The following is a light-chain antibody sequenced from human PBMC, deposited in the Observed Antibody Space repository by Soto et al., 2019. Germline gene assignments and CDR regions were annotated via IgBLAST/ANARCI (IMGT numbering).Light chain of an antibody. Sequence: QSVLTQPPSVSGAPGQRVTISCTGSSSNIGAGYDVHWYQQLPGTAPKLLIYGNSNRPSGVSDRFSGSKSGNTASLTITGLQAEDEADYYCSSYTSSSTRVFGTGTKVTV. CDR1: SSNIGAGYD. V-gene: IGLV1-40*01. CDR3: SSYTSSSTRV. J-gene: IGLJ1*01. CDR2: GNS.